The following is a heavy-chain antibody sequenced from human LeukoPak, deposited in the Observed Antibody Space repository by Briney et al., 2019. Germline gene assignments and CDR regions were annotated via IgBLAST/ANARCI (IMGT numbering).Heavy chain of an antibody. CDR1: GGSISSGDYY. V-gene: IGHV4-30-4*01. CDR3: ARVVRQTRRLNY. CDR2: IYYSGST. J-gene: IGHJ4*02. Sequence: SETLSLTCTVSGGSISSGDYYWSWIRQPPGKGLEWIGYIYYSGSTYYNPSLKSRVTISVDTSKNQFSLKLSSVTAADTAVYYCARVVRQTRRLNYWGQGTLVTVSS.